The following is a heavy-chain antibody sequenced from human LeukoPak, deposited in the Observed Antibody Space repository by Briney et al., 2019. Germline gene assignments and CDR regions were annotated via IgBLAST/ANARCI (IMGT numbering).Heavy chain of an antibody. CDR3: ARGSTWGYDAFDI. J-gene: IGHJ3*02. CDR1: GFTFSSYN. Sequence: GGSLRLSCAASGFTFSSYNLNWVRQAPGKGLEWVSYISSSSSSTIYYADSAKGRFAMSRDNAKNSLYLQMNSLRAEDTAVYYCARGSTWGYDAFDIWGQGTMVTVSS. D-gene: IGHD3-16*01. CDR2: ISSSSSSTI. V-gene: IGHV3-48*01.